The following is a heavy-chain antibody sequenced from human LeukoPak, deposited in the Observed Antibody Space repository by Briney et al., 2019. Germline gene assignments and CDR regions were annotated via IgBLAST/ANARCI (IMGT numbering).Heavy chain of an antibody. CDR3: ARPHGSGLASWFDP. J-gene: IGHJ5*02. D-gene: IGHD3/OR15-3a*01. CDR2: IIPIFGTA. Sequence: ASVKVSCKASGGTFSSYAISWVRQAPGQGLEWMGGIIPIFGTANYAQKFQGRVTITTDESTSTAYMELSSLRSEDTAVYYCARPHGSGLASWFDPWGQGTLVTVSS. V-gene: IGHV1-69*05. CDR1: GGTFSSYA.